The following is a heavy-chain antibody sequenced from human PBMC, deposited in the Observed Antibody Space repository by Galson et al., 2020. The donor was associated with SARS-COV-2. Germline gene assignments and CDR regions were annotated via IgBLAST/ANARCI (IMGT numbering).Heavy chain of an antibody. CDR1: GYSFSSYG. V-gene: IGHV1-18*04. Sequence: ASVKVSCKASGYSFSSYGVTWVRQAPGQGLEWVGWTNAYNGNTAHAQKLQGRVTMTIDTSTSTAYMELRSLRSNDTAVYYCARDRTAMVVDYWGQGTLVTVSS. CDR3: ARDRTAMVVDY. CDR2: TNAYNGNT. J-gene: IGHJ4*02. D-gene: IGHD5-18*01.